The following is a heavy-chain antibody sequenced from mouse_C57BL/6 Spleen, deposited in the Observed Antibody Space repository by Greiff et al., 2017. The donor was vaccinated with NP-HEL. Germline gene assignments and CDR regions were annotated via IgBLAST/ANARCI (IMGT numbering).Heavy chain of an antibody. CDR1: GFTFSSYA. D-gene: IGHD1-1*01. V-gene: IGHV5-4*01. J-gene: IGHJ2*01. CDR3: AREGIITTVVAPDY. Sequence: DVMLVESGGGLVKPGGSLKLSCAASGFTFSSYAMSWVRQTPEKRLEWVATISDGGSYTYYPDNVKGRFTISRDNAKNNLYLQMSHLKSEDTAMYYCAREGIITTVVAPDYWGQGTTLTVSS. CDR2: ISDGGSYT.